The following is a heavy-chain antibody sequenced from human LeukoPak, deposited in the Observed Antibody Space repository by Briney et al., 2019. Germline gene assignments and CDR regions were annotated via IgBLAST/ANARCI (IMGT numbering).Heavy chain of an antibody. V-gene: IGHV1-46*01. CDR1: GYTFTSYY. Sequence: ASVKVSCKASGYTFTSYYMHWVRQAPGQGLEWMGIINPSGGSTGYAQKFQGRVTMTRDTSTSTVYMELSSLRSEDTAVYYCAREPMGIAVAGSGYFDYWGQGTLVTVSS. CDR3: AREPMGIAVAGSGYFDY. D-gene: IGHD6-19*01. J-gene: IGHJ4*02. CDR2: INPSGGST.